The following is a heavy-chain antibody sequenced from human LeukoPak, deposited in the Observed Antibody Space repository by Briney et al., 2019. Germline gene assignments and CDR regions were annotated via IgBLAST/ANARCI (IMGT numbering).Heavy chain of an antibody. D-gene: IGHD2-15*01. CDR1: GYTFTSYG. CDR3: ARDRYCSGGSCYSRGFDP. V-gene: IGHV1-18*01. J-gene: IGHJ6*02. Sequence: ASVKVSCKASGYTFTSYGISWVRQAPGQGLEWMGWISAYNGNTNYAQKLQGRVTMTTDTSTSTAYMELRSLRSDDTAVYYCARDRYCSGGSCYSRGFDPWGQGTTVTVSS. CDR2: ISAYNGNT.